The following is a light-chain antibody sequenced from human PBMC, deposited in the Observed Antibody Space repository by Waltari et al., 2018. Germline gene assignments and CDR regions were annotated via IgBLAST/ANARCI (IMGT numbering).Light chain of an antibody. CDR1: GSDIGGYNY. CDR2: GVS. Sequence: QSALTQPASVSGSPGQAITISCTGTGSDIGGYNYVSWYQQHPGKAPKLLIYGVSSRSSGFSNRFSGSKSGYAASLTISGLQAEDEAHYYCSSFTSTNTWVFGGGTKLTVL. CDR3: SSFTSTNTWV. V-gene: IGLV2-14*03. J-gene: IGLJ3*02.